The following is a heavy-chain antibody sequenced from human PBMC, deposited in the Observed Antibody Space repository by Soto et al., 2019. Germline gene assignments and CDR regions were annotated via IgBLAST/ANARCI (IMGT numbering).Heavy chain of an antibody. Sequence: PGGDLRLPCSASGFTFRSYAMHWVRQAPGKGLEYVSAISSNGGSTYYADSVKGRFTISRDNSKNTLYLQMSSLRAEDTAVYYCVKDLAPYYDFWSGYAFDYWGQGT. CDR2: ISSNGGST. D-gene: IGHD3-3*01. J-gene: IGHJ4*02. CDR3: VKDLAPYYDFWSGYAFDY. V-gene: IGHV3-64D*08. CDR1: GFTFRSYA.